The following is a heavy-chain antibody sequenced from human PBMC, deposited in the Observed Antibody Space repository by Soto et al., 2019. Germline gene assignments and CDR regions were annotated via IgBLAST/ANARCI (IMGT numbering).Heavy chain of an antibody. J-gene: IGHJ4*02. CDR2: IIPIFGTA. Sequence: QVQLVQSGAEVKKPGSSVKVSCKASGGTFSSYAISWVRQAPGQGLEWMGGIIPIFGTANYAQQFQGRVTITADESTSTAYMELSSLRSEDTAVYYCARDYSSIAAAAYFDYWGQGTLVTVSS. V-gene: IGHV1-69*01. CDR1: GGTFSSYA. D-gene: IGHD6-13*01. CDR3: ARDYSSIAAAAYFDY.